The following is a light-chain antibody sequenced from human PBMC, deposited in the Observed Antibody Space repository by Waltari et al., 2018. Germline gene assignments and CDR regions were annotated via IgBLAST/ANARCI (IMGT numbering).Light chain of an antibody. Sequence: SYELTQPSSVSVSPGQTARISCSGDILAKKYPRWFQQKPGQAPIMVIYKDSERPSWIPERFSGSSSGTTVTLTISGAQVEDEADYYCYSAADNNLVFGGGTKLTVL. J-gene: IGLJ2*01. CDR1: ILAKKY. CDR2: KDS. CDR3: YSAADNNLV. V-gene: IGLV3-27*01.